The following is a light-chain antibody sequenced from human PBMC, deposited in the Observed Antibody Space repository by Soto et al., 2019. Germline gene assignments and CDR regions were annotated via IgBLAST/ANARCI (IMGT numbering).Light chain of an antibody. CDR1: QSISSW. CDR3: PQSNSYSGT. V-gene: IGKV1-5*01. CDR2: DAS. J-gene: IGKJ1*01. Sequence: DIQMTQSPSTLSASVGDRVTITCRASQSISSWLAWYQQKPGKAPKLLIYDASNLESGVPSRFSGSGSGTEFALTISSPQPDDFATYYGPQSNSYSGTFGQGANVEIK.